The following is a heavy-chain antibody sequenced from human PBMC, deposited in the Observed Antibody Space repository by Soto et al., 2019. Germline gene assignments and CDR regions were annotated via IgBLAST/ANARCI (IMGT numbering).Heavy chain of an antibody. V-gene: IGHV1-24*01. CDR3: ATTQPKLTIFGVWEVPDYYYYYMDV. D-gene: IGHD3-3*01. CDR2: FDPEGGET. J-gene: IGHJ6*03. Sequence: ASVKVSCEVSGYTLIELSMHWVRQAPGKGLEWMGGFDPEGGETIYAQKFQGRVTMTEDTSTDTAYMELNSLRSEDTAVYYCATTQPKLTIFGVWEVPDYYYYYMDVWGKGTTVTVSS. CDR1: GYTLIELS.